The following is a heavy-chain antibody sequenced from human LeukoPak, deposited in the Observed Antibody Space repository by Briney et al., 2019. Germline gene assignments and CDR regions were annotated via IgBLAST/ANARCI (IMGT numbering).Heavy chain of an antibody. J-gene: IGHJ6*03. Sequence: SQTLSLTCTVSGGSISSGSYYWSWIRQPAGKGLEWIGRIYTSGSTNYNPSLKSRVTISVDTSKNQFSLKLSSVTAADTAVYYCARFGRGCTNGVCYSGYYYYYMDVWGKGTTVTVSS. V-gene: IGHV4-61*02. CDR1: GGSISSGSYY. CDR3: ARFGRGCTNGVCYSGYYYYYMDV. D-gene: IGHD2-8*01. CDR2: IYTSGST.